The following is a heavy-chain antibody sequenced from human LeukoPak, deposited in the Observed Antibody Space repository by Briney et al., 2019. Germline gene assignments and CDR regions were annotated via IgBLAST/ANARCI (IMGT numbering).Heavy chain of an antibody. J-gene: IGHJ6*03. CDR1: GYTFTGYD. CDR2: MNPNSGNT. CDR3: ARGRTSGWNLSYYYYYYMDV. D-gene: IGHD3-10*01. V-gene: IGHV1-8*01. Sequence: ASVKVSCKASGYTFTGYDINWVRQATGQGLEWMGWMNPNSGNTGYAQKFQGRVTMTRNTSISTAYMELSSLRSEDTAVYYCARGRTSGWNLSYYYYYYMDVWGKGTTVTVSS.